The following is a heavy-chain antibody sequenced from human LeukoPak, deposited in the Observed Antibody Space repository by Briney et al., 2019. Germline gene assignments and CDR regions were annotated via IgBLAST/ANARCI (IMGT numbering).Heavy chain of an antibody. CDR2: ISSSSSYI. CDR1: GFTFSSYS. D-gene: IGHD2/OR15-2a*01. J-gene: IGHJ4*02. V-gene: IGHV3-21*01. CDR3: ASSPLLPYYFDN. Sequence: GGSLRLSCAASGFTFSSYSMNWVRQAPGKGLEWVSSISSSSSYIYYADSVKGRFTISRDNAKNSLYLQMNSLRAEDTAVYYCASSPLLPYYFDNWGQGTLVTVSS.